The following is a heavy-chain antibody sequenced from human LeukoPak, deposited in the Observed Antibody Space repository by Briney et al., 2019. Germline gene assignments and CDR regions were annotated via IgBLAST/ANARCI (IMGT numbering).Heavy chain of an antibody. J-gene: IGHJ6*03. CDR2: ISSSGNTI. CDR1: GFTFSNYE. V-gene: IGHV3-48*03. Sequence: GGSLRLSCAASGFTFSNYEMNWVRQAPGKGLEWVSYISSSGNTIYYADSVKGRFTISRDNAQNSLYLQMNSLRAEDTAVYYCARDSSNDYNFWSGYYTNYMDVWGKGTTVTVSS. D-gene: IGHD3-3*01. CDR3: ARDSSNDYNFWSGYYTNYMDV.